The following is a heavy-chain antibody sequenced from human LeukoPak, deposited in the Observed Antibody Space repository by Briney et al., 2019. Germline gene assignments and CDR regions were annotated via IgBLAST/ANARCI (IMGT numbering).Heavy chain of an antibody. CDR1: GGSISSSYYY. D-gene: IGHD3-10*01. V-gene: IGHV4-39*07. Sequence: SETLSLTCTVSGGSISSSYYYWGWIRQPPGKGLEWIGSIYYSGSTYYSPSLQSRVTISLDTSKNQFSLNLSSVTAADTAVYYCARDAGGSGSYFHYWGQGTLVTVSS. CDR3: ARDAGGSGSYFHY. CDR2: IYYSGST. J-gene: IGHJ4*02.